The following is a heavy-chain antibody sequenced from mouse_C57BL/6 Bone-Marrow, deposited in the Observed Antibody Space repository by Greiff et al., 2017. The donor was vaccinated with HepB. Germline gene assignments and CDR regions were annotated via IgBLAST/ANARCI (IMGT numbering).Heavy chain of an antibody. Sequence: QVQLKESGAELVRPGTSVKVSCKASGYAFTNYLIEWVKQRPGQGLEWIGVINPGSGGTNYNEKFKGKATLTADKSSSTAYMQLSSLTSEDSAVYFCAIYYYYDDAMDYWGQGTSVTVSS. CDR1: GYAFTNYL. D-gene: IGHD2-4*01. J-gene: IGHJ4*01. CDR3: AIYYYYDDAMDY. V-gene: IGHV1-54*01. CDR2: INPGSGGT.